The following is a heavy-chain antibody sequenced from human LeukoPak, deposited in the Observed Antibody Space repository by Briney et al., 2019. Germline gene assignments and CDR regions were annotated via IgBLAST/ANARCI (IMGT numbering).Heavy chain of an antibody. Sequence: SETLSLTCTVSGGSISSSSYYWGWIRQPPVKGLEWIGSIYYSGSTYYNPSLKSRVTISVDTSKNQFSLKLSSVTAADTAVYYCARLTKDYDILTGYSPYTFDYWGQGTLVTVSS. CDR2: IYYSGST. J-gene: IGHJ4*02. D-gene: IGHD3-9*01. V-gene: IGHV4-39*01. CDR3: ARLTKDYDILTGYSPYTFDY. CDR1: GGSISSSSYY.